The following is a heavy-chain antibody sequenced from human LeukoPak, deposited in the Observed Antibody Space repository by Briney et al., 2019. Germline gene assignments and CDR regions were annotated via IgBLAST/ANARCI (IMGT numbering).Heavy chain of an antibody. CDR2: INHSGST. CDR1: GGSFRCYY. V-gene: IGHV4-34*01. Sequence: PSETLSLTCAVYGGSFRCYYWSWIRQPPGKGLEWIGEINHSGSTNYNPSLKSRVTISVDTSKNQFSLKLSSVTAADTAVYYCARGLSYLSSRYDPWGQGTLVTVSS. CDR3: ARGLSYLSSRYDP. D-gene: IGHD3-10*01. J-gene: IGHJ5*02.